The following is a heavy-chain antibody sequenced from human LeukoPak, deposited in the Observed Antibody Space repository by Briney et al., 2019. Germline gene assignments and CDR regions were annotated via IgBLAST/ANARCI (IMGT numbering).Heavy chain of an antibody. Sequence: ASVMVSCKASGYTFTGYYMHWVRQAPGQGLEWMGRINPNSGGTNYAQKFQGRVTMTRDTSISTAYMELSRLRSDDTAVYYCARGGDCSSTSCYLRRNWFDPWGQGTLVTVSS. CDR2: INPNSGGT. CDR1: GYTFTGYY. J-gene: IGHJ5*02. D-gene: IGHD2-2*01. CDR3: ARGGDCSSTSCYLRRNWFDP. V-gene: IGHV1-2*06.